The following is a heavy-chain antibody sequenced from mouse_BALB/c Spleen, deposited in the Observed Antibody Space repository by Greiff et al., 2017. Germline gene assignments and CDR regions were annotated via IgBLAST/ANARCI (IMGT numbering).Heavy chain of an antibody. V-gene: IGHV1-15*01. CDR3: TRGAY. CDR1: GYTFTDYE. J-gene: IGHJ2*01. Sequence: QVQLQHSGAELVRPGASVTLSCKASGYTFTDYEMHWVKQTPVHGLEWIGAIDPETGGTAYNQKFKGKATLTADKSSSTAYMELRSLTSEDSAVYYCTRGAYWGQGTTLTVSS. CDR2: IDPETGGT.